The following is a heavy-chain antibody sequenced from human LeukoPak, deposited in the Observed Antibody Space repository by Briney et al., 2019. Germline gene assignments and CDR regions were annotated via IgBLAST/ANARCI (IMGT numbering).Heavy chain of an antibody. CDR1: GYTFTSYD. J-gene: IGHJ4*02. Sequence: ASVKVSCKASGYTFTSYDINWVRQATGQGLEWMGWMNPNSGNTGYAQKFQGRVTITRNTSISTAYMELSSLRSEDTAVYYCARDVSIRRLVPGGILYWGQGTLVTVSS. CDR3: ARDVSIRRLVPGGILY. D-gene: IGHD6-19*01. V-gene: IGHV1-8*03. CDR2: MNPNSGNT.